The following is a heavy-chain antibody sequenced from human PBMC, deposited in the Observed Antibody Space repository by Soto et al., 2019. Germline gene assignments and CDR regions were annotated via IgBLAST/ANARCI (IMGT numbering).Heavy chain of an antibody. Sequence: EVQLVESGGGLVQPGGSLRLSCAVSGFTFSNYWMHWVRQAPGKGLVWVSRINGDGSSTSYADSVKGRFTISRDNAKNMLYLQMNRLRVEDTAVYYCAAEQGNRWFDYWGQGTLVTVSS. CDR3: AAEQGNRWFDY. CDR1: GFTFSNYW. J-gene: IGHJ4*02. D-gene: IGHD7-27*01. CDR2: INGDGSST. V-gene: IGHV3-74*01.